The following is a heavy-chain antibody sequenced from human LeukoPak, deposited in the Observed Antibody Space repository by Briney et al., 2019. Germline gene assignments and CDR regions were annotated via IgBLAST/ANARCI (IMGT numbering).Heavy chain of an antibody. Sequence: ASVKVSCKASGYTFTSYGISWARQAPGQGLEWMGWISAYNGNTNYAQNLQGRVTMTTDTSTSTAYMELRSLRSDDTAVYYCARNAHYYYYYYMDVWGKGTTVTVSS. CDR1: GYTFTSYG. CDR3: ARNAHYYYYYYMDV. V-gene: IGHV1-18*01. D-gene: IGHD1-1*01. CDR2: ISAYNGNT. J-gene: IGHJ6*03.